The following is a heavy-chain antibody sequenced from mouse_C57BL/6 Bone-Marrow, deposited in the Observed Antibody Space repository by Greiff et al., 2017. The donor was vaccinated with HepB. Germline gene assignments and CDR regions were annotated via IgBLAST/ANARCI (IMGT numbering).Heavy chain of an antibody. CDR1: GFTFSNYW. CDR3: TFYYGNYDYYAMDY. J-gene: IGHJ4*01. V-gene: IGHV6-3*01. Sequence: EVKVEESGGGLVQPGGSMKLSCVASGFTFSNYWLNWVRQSPEKGLEWVAQIRLKSDNYATHYAEAVKGRFTISRDDSKSSVYLQMHNLRAEDTEIYYYTFYYGNYDYYAMDYWGQGTSVTVSS. CDR2: IRLKSDNYAT. D-gene: IGHD2-1*01.